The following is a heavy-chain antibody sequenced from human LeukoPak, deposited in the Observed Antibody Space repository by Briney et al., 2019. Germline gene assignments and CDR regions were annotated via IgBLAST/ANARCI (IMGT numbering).Heavy chain of an antibody. D-gene: IGHD5-12*01. V-gene: IGHV3-64*01. Sequence: PGGSLRLSCAAFGFPLSSYAMQWVRQTPTKGLEYVCAVSSDGGSTFCANSMKGRFAISRDNSKNMLYLQMGGLAHEDTGVYYCARDGLARNDYWGQGTLVTVSS. CDR2: VSSDGGST. CDR3: ARDGLARNDY. CDR1: GFPLSSYA. J-gene: IGHJ4*02.